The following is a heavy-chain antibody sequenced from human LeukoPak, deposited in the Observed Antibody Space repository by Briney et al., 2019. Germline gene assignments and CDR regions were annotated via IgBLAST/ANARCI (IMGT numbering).Heavy chain of an antibody. Sequence: GGSLRLSCAASGFTVSSSYMSWFRHNPGKGLEWVSIIYSGGSTYYTDSVQGRFTISRDSSKNTLYLQMSSLRAEDTAVYCCARAIRPAHYRYYYYYGLDVWGQGTTVTVSS. V-gene: IGHV3-53*01. CDR3: ARAIRPAHYRYYYYYGLDV. D-gene: IGHD3-10*01. CDR1: GFTVSSSY. CDR2: IYSGGST. J-gene: IGHJ6*02.